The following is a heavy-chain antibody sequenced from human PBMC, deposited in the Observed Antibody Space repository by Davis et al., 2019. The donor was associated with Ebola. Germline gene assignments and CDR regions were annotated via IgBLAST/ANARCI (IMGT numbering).Heavy chain of an antibody. CDR3: AKGGSGWPSDYSYGLGV. CDR1: GFTFSIFA. CDR2: ISGSGGRT. V-gene: IGHV3-23*01. J-gene: IGHJ6*04. D-gene: IGHD6-19*01. Sequence: GESLKISCAASGFTFSIFAMNWVRQAPGKGLEWVSAISGSGGRTNYANSVKGRFTISRDNSKNTLFLQLNSLGVEDTAVYYCAKGGSGWPSDYSYGLGVWGKGTTVTVSS.